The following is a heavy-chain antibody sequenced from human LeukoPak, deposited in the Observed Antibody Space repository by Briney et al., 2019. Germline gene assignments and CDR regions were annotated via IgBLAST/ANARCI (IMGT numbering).Heavy chain of an antibody. CDR3: ARGNAFDI. V-gene: IGHV3-21*01. J-gene: IGHJ3*02. CDR2: ISGSRSYT. CDR1: GFTFSSYW. Sequence: GGSLRLSCAASGFTFSSYWMSWVRQAPGKGLEWVSAISGSRSYTYYADSVKGRFTISRDNAKNSLYLQMNSLRAEDTAVYYCARGNAFDIWGQGTMVTVSS.